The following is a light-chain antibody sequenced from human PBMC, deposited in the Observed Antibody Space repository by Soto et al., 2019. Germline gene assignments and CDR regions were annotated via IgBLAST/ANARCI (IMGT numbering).Light chain of an antibody. V-gene: IGLV2-14*01. Sequence: QSVLTQPASVSGSPGQSITISCTGTSSDVGGYKYVSWYQQHPGKAPKLMIYEVSTRPSGVSYRFSASKSGNTASLTISGLQAEDEAEYYCSSYTSSSTRVVFGGGTKVTVL. CDR1: SSDVGGYKY. J-gene: IGLJ2*01. CDR3: SSYTSSSTRVV. CDR2: EVS.